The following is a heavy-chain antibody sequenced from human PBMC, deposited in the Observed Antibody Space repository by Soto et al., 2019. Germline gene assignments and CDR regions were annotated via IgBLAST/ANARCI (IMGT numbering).Heavy chain of an antibody. CDR3: EREGNLRRWIQPLDS. J-gene: IGHJ4*02. CDR2: SHYNGNT. V-gene: IGHV4-59*01. CDR1: GDSIRSYS. Sequence: SETLSLTCTVSGDSIRSYSWSWIRQPPGKGLEWIGNSHYNGNTKYSPSLKSRGTMSVDTSKNPLSLKLISVTTADTAVYFCEREGNLRRWIQPLDSWGQGTLVTVSS. D-gene: IGHD2-2*03.